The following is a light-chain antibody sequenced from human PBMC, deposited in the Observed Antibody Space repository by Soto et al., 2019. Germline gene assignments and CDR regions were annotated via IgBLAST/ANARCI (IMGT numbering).Light chain of an antibody. V-gene: IGLV1-40*01. Sequence: QSVLTQPPSVSGAPGQRVTISCTGSSSNIGAGYEVHWYQQLPGTAPKLLIYDNNNRPSGVPDRFSGSKSGTSASLAITGLQAEDEADYYCQSYDSRLSGSVVFGGGTKLTVL. CDR2: DNN. CDR3: QSYDSRLSGSVV. CDR1: SSNIGAGYE. J-gene: IGLJ2*01.